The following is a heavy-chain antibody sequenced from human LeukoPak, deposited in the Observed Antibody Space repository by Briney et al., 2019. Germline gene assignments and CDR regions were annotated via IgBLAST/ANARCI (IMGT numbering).Heavy chain of an antibody. CDR1: GFSSSAYA. V-gene: IGHV3-23*01. Sequence: PGGSLRLSRGTSGFSSSAYAMSWVRQGPGKGLEWVSSLTASGDDSYYADSVRGRFTISRDNSNNTLYLQMSSLIVEDTGVYYCVKDRHTSGWHNWVDTWGQGTLVTVSS. CDR3: VKDRHTSGWHNWVDT. D-gene: IGHD6-19*01. J-gene: IGHJ5*02. CDR2: LTASGDDS.